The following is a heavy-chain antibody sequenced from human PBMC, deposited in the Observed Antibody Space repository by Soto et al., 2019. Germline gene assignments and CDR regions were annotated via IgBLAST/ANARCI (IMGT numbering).Heavy chain of an antibody. CDR2: INHSGST. CDR1: GGSFSGYY. J-gene: IGHJ6*02. D-gene: IGHD4-4*01. Sequence: PSETLSLTCAVYGGSFSGYYWSWIRQPPGKGLEWIGEINHSGSTNYNPSLKSRVTISVDTSKNPCSLKLSSETAADTAVYYCARGRGMTTVTHYYYYGMDVWGQGTTVTVSS. V-gene: IGHV4-34*01. CDR3: ARGRGMTTVTHYYYYGMDV.